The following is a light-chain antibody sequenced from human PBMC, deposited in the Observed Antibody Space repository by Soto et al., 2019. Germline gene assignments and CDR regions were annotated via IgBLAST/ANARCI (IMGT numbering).Light chain of an antibody. CDR2: GAS. Sequence: EIVLTQSPGTLSLSPGERATLSCRASQSVSSSYLAWYQQKPGQAPRLLIYGASSRATGIPDRFSGSGSGTDFTLTISILEPADFAVYYRQQYGRSPTWTFRHGTNVEIK. V-gene: IGKV3-20*01. CDR1: QSVSSSY. CDR3: QQYGRSPTWT. J-gene: IGKJ1*01.